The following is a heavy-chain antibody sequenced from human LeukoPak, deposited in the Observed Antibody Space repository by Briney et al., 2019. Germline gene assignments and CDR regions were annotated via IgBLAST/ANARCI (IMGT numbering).Heavy chain of an antibody. CDR2: IIPIFGTA. CDR3: ARGDQLGLDY. V-gene: IGHV1-69*05. J-gene: IGHJ4*02. Sequence: ASVKVSCKASGYTFTSYYMHWVRQAPGQGLEWMGGIIPIFGTANYAQKFQGRVTITTDESTSTAYMELSSLRSEDTAVYYCARGDQLGLDYWGQGTLVTVSS. D-gene: IGHD6-6*01. CDR1: GYTFTSYY.